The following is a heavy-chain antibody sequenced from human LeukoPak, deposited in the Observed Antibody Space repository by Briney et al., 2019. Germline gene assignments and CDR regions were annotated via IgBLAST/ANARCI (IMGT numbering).Heavy chain of an antibody. D-gene: IGHD3-22*01. J-gene: IGHJ4*02. CDR2: INHSGST. Sequence: SETLSLTCAVYGGSFSGYYCSWIRQPPGKGLEWIGEINHSGSTNYNPSLKSRVTISVDTSKNQFSLKLSSVTAADTAVYYCAADSNGYRPFDYWGQGTLVTVSS. CDR1: GGSFSGYY. CDR3: AADSNGYRPFDY. V-gene: IGHV4-34*01.